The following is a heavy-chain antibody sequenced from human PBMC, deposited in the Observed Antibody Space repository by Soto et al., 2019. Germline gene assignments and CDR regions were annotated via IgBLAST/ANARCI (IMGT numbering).Heavy chain of an antibody. J-gene: IGHJ6*02. D-gene: IGHD1-26*01. CDR1: GFTVSSNY. CDR2: IFYGGST. V-gene: IGHV3-66*01. CDR3: ATTGMGVTLYYYYYGMDV. Sequence: EVQLVESGGGLVQPGGSLRISCAASGFTVSSNYMTWVRQAPGKGLEWVSVIFYGGSTYYADSVKGRFIISRDNSKTMLYLQMNSLRAGDTAMYFCATTGMGVTLYYYYYGMDVWGQGTTVTVSS.